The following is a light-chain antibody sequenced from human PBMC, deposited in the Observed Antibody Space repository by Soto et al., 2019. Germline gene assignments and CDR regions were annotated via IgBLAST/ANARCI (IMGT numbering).Light chain of an antibody. V-gene: IGLV2-14*01. Sequence: GTSRDIGNYNYVSWYQHHPGKAPKLMIYEVTSRPSGVSDRFSGSKSGMTASLTISGLQPEDEADYFCASYRSANTLVVFGTGTKVTVL. J-gene: IGLJ1*01. CDR3: ASYRSANTLVV. CDR2: EVT. CDR1: SRDIGNYNY.